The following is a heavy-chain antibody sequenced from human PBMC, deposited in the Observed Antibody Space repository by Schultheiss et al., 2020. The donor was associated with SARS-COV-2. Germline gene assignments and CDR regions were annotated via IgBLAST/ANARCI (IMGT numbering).Heavy chain of an antibody. V-gene: IGHV3-21*01. J-gene: IGHJ6*03. Sequence: GGSLRLSCAASGFTFSSYWMHWVRQAPGKGLVWVSSISSSSSYIYYADSVKGRFTISRDNAKNSLYLQMNSLRAEDTAVYYCATLDIVVVPAARYYYMDVWGKGTTVTVSS. CDR2: ISSSSSYI. D-gene: IGHD2-2*01. CDR3: ATLDIVVVPAARYYYMDV. CDR1: GFTFSSYW.